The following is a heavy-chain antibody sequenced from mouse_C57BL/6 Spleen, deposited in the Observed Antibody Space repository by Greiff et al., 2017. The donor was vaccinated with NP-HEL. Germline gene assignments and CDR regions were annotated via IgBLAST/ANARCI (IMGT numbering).Heavy chain of an antibody. J-gene: IGHJ2*01. CDR1: GYTFTSYW. Sequence: VQLQQPGAELVMPGSSVKLSCKASGYTFTSYWMHWVKQRPGQGLEWIGEIDPSDSYTNYNQKFKGKSTLTVDKSSSTAYMQRSSLASEDSEVYYCARGHYGSPYYFDYWGQGTTLTVSS. CDR2: IDPSDSYT. V-gene: IGHV1-69*01. CDR3: ARGHYGSPYYFDY. D-gene: IGHD1-1*01.